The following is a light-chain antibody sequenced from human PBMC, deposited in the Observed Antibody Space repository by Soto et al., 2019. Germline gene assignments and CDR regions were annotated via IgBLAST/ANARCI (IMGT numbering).Light chain of an antibody. CDR3: QQYYSSPET. CDR2: WAS. J-gene: IGKJ2*01. Sequence: DIVMTQSPDSVAVSLGERATINCTSSQSVLFRSDNKNYLAWYQHKPGQPPKLLIHWASTRESGVPDRFSGSGSGTEFTLAISSLQAEDVAVYYCQQYYSSPETFGQGPKLEIK. V-gene: IGKV4-1*01. CDR1: QSVLFRSDNKNY.